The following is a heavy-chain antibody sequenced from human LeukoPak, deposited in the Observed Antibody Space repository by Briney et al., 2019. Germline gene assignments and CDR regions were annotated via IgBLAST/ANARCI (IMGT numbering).Heavy chain of an antibody. D-gene: IGHD3-9*01. J-gene: IGHJ4*02. CDR2: ISNDGSNK. CDR3: ARSFYDILIGYYQYFDY. CDR1: GFTFSSYG. Sequence: GGSLRLSCAASGFTFSSYGIHWVRQAPGKGPEWVAVISNDGSNKYYADSVKGRFTISRDNSKNTLYLQMNSLRAEDTAVYYCARSFYDILIGYYQYFDYWGQGTLVTVSS. V-gene: IGHV3-30*03.